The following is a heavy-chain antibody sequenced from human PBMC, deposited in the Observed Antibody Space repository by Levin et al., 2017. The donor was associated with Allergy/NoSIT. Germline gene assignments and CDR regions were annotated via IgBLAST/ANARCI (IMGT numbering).Heavy chain of an antibody. Sequence: GESLKISCAASGFTFSSYAMSWVRQAPGKGLEWVSAISGSGGSTYYADSVKGRFTISRDNSKNTLYLQMNSLRAEDTAVYYCAKVPIPRIAAAGEHPYFDYWGQGTLVTVSS. CDR3: AKVPIPRIAAAGEHPYFDY. CDR1: GFTFSSYA. CDR2: ISGSGGST. V-gene: IGHV3-23*01. D-gene: IGHD6-13*01. J-gene: IGHJ4*02.